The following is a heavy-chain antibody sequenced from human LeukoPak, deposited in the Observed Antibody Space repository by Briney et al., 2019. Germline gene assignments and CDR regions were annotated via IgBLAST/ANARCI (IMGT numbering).Heavy chain of an antibody. CDR2: ISGSGGTT. CDR1: GFTFGIYA. CDR3: ARDRNYYGMDV. Sequence: GGSLRLSCAVSGFTFGIYAMTWVRQAPGRGLEWVSTISGSGGTTHSADSVKGRFTISRDNSKNTLYLQMNSLRAEDTAVYYCARDRNYYGMDVWGQGTTVTVSS. J-gene: IGHJ6*02. V-gene: IGHV3-23*01.